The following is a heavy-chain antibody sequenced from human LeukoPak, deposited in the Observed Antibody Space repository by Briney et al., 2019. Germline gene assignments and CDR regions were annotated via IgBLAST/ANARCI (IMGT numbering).Heavy chain of an antibody. V-gene: IGHV5-51*01. CDR2: IYPGDSNT. CDR1: GYSFNSYW. Sequence: GESLKIPCKGSGYSFNSYWTGWVRQMPGKGLEWMGIIYPGDSNTRYNPSFQGQVTISADKSISTAYLQWSSLKASDTAMYYCAISLRYCSGGSCYRTGHWFDPWGQGTLVTVSS. CDR3: AISLRYCSGGSCYRTGHWFDP. J-gene: IGHJ5*02. D-gene: IGHD2-15*01.